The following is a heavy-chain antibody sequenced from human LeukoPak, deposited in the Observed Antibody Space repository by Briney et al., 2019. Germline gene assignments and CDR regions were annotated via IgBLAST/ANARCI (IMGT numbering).Heavy chain of an antibody. D-gene: IGHD3-16*02. CDR3: ARFAEVWGSYRRFAY. J-gene: IGHJ4*02. CDR1: GFTFSSYA. V-gene: IGHV3-30-3*01. Sequence: GGSLRLSCAASGFTFSSYAMHWVRQAPGKGLEGVAVISYDGSNKYYADSVKGRFTISRDNSKNTLYLQMNSLRVEDSAVYYCARFAEVWGSYRRFAYWGQGTLVTVSS. CDR2: ISYDGSNK.